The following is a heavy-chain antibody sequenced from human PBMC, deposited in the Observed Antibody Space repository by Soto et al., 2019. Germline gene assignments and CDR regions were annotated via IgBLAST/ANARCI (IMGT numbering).Heavy chain of an antibody. Sequence: ASVKVSCKASGYTFTGYYMHWVRQAPGQGLEWMGWINPNSGGTNYAQKFQGRVTMTRDTYISTAYMELSRLRSDDTAVYYCATLDTAMALPIDYWGQGTLVTVSS. CDR2: INPNSGGT. CDR3: ATLDTAMALPIDY. J-gene: IGHJ4*02. CDR1: GYTFTGYY. V-gene: IGHV1-2*02. D-gene: IGHD5-18*01.